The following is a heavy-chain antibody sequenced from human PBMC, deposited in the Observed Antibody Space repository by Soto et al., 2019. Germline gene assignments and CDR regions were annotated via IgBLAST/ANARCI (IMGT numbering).Heavy chain of an antibody. Sequence: GASVKVSCKASGYTFTSYAIHWVRQAPGQRLEWMGWINAGHGNTKYSQKFQDRVTITRDTSASIAYMELSSLRSEDTAVYYCVRGGSSWYGADFDYWGQGTLVTVSS. D-gene: IGHD6-13*01. CDR3: VRGGSSWYGADFDY. CDR1: GYTFTSYA. V-gene: IGHV1-3*01. CDR2: INAGHGNT. J-gene: IGHJ4*02.